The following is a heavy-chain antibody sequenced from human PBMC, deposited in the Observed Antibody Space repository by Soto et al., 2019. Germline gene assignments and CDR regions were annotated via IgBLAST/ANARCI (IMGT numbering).Heavy chain of an antibody. J-gene: IGHJ4*02. CDR1: GGSISSGGYY. Sequence: TLSLTCTVSGGSISSGGYYWSWIRQHPGKGLEWIGYIYYSGSTYYNPSLKSRVTISVDTSKNQFSLKLNSVSAADTAVYYCARGPSGDKVDYWGQGIQVTVSS. D-gene: IGHD7-27*01. CDR3: ARGPSGDKVDY. V-gene: IGHV4-31*03. CDR2: IYYSGST.